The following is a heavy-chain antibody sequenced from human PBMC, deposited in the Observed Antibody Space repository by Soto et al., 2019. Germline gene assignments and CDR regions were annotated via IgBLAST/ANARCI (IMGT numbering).Heavy chain of an antibody. V-gene: IGHV3-30*18. D-gene: IGHD3-3*01. J-gene: IGHJ3*01. Sequence: XGSLRLSCAASGCTFSSYGMHWVRQAPGKGLEWVAVISYDGSNKYYADSVKGRFTISRDNSKNTLYLQMNSLRAEDTAVYYCANGSPEIRFLEWFNAFAPWGQGTMATVSS. CDR3: ANGSPEIRFLEWFNAFAP. CDR2: ISYDGSNK. CDR1: GCTFSSYG.